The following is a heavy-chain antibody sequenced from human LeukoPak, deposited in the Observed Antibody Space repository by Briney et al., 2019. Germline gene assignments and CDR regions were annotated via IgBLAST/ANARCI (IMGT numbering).Heavy chain of an antibody. J-gene: IGHJ4*02. V-gene: IGHV1-8*03. CDR3: ARTTSMTASGYDY. D-gene: IGHD2-21*02. CDR2: INPDTGDK. CDR1: GYTFTNYH. Sequence: APVKVSCKASGYTFTNYHINWVRQASGQGLEWMTWINPDTGDKGYARKFQDRVTITTDTSISTAYMELSSLSSEDTAVYFCARTTSMTASGYDYWGQGTLVSVSS.